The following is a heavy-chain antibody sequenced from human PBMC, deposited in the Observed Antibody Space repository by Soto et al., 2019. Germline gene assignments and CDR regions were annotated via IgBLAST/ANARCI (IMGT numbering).Heavy chain of an antibody. V-gene: IGHV4-4*02. CDR3: ARVTYYDFWSGYYSLPYYFDY. Sequence: SETLSLTCAVSGGSISSSNWWSWVRQPPGKGLEWIGEIYHSGSTNYNPSLKSRVTISVDKSKNQFSLKLSSVTAADTAVYYCARVTYYDFWSGYYSLPYYFDYWGQGTLVTVSS. J-gene: IGHJ4*02. CDR1: GGSISSSNW. D-gene: IGHD3-3*01. CDR2: IYHSGST.